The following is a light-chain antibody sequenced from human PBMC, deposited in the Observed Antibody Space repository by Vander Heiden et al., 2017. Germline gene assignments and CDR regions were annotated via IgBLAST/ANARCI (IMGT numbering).Light chain of an antibody. CDR1: SSHIWNNY. J-gene: IGLJ2*01. Sequence: QSVFTQPPSVSAAPGQKAPTPCSGSSSHIWNNYVAWYQHLPGTAPKLRIYESNKRPSGIPDRFSGSKSGTSATLGITGLQTGDEADYYCGTRDSSLSAAFFGGGTKLTVL. V-gene: IGLV1-51*01. CDR2: ESN. CDR3: GTRDSSLSAAF.